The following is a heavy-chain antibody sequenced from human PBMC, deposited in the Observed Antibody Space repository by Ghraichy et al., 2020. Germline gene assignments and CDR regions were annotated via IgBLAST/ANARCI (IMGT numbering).Heavy chain of an antibody. CDR1: GGSISSGGHY. V-gene: IGHV4-31*03. J-gene: IGHJ6*02. D-gene: IGHD6-25*01. CDR3: AGDRDSSAPKYYYYYYGMDV. Sequence: SETLSLTCTVSGGSISSGGHYWSWIRQHPGKGLEWIGYIYYSGSTYYNPSLKSRVTISVDTSKNQFSLKLSSVTAADTAVYYCAGDRDSSAPKYYYYYYGMDVWGQGTTVTVSS. CDR2: IYYSGST.